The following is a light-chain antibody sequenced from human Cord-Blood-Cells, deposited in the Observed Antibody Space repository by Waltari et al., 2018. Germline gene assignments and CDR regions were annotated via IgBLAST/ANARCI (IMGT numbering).Light chain of an antibody. Sequence: QSALTQPASVSGSPGQSLTISCTGTSSDVGGSNYVSWYQQHPGKAPKLMIYDVSNRPSGVSNRFSGSKSGNTASLTISGLQAEDEADYYCSSYTSSSTLEVFGTGTKVTVL. CDR3: SSYTSSSTLEV. V-gene: IGLV2-14*01. CDR1: SSDVGGSNY. J-gene: IGLJ1*01. CDR2: DVS.